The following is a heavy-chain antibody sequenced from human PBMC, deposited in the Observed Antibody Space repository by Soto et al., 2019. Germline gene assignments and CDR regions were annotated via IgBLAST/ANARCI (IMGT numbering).Heavy chain of an antibody. V-gene: IGHV4-59*12. CDR1: GGSISSYY. D-gene: IGHD1-26*01. CDR2: IYYSGST. J-gene: IGHJ4*02. Sequence: SETLSLTCTVSGGSISSYYWSWIRQPPGKGLEWIGYIYYSGSTNYNPSLKSRVTISVDTSKNQFSLKLSSVTAADTAVYYCTRDPSGTKVDSWGLEAVVTVSS. CDR3: TRDPSGTKVDS.